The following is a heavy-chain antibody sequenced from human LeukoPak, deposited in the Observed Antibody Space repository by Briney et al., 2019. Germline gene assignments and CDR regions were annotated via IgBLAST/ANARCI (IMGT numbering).Heavy chain of an antibody. CDR1: GFTFSSYW. CDR3: ARVESYCSSTSCPLYYYYYMDV. D-gene: IGHD2-2*01. V-gene: IGHV3-7*01. Sequence: SGGSLRLSCAASGFTFSSYWMSWVRQAPGKGLEWVANIKQDGSEKYYVDSVKGRFTISRDNAKNSLYLQMNSLRAEDTAVYYCARVESYCSSTSCPLYYYYYMDVWGKGTTVTVSS. CDR2: IKQDGSEK. J-gene: IGHJ6*03.